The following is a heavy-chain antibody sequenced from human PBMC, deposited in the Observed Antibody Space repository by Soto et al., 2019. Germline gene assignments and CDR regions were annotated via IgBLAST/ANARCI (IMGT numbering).Heavy chain of an antibody. V-gene: IGHV4-59*08. CDR2: TDYSGNT. D-gene: IGHD6-19*01. Sequence: QVQLQESGPGLVRPSETLSLTCTDSSDSISSYYWIWIRQSPGKGLEWIGYTDYSGNTNYNPSLKSQVTISGDTSKNQFSLRLSSVTAVDTAVYYCARAVGDPLYYLDYWGQGTLVTVSS. CDR3: ARAVGDPLYYLDY. CDR1: SDSISSYY. J-gene: IGHJ4*02.